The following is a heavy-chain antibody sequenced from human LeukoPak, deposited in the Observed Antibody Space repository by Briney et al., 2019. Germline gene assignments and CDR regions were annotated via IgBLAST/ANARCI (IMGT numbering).Heavy chain of an antibody. CDR3: ARRSEKGDAFDI. CDR1: GGTFSSYA. Sequence: SVKVSCKASGGTFSSYAISWVRQAPGQGLEWMGGIIPIFGTANYAQKFQGRVTITTDESTSTAYMELSSLRSEDTAVYYCARRSEKGDAFDIWGQGTMVTVSS. CDR2: IIPIFGTA. J-gene: IGHJ3*02. V-gene: IGHV1-69*05. D-gene: IGHD1-26*01.